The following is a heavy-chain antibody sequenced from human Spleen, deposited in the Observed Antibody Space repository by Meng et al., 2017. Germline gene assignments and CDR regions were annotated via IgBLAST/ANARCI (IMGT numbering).Heavy chain of an antibody. CDR2: ISGSGASP. J-gene: IGHJ5*02. CDR1: GFTFSSSA. D-gene: IGHD6-19*01. V-gene: IGHV3-23*01. CDR3: ARDEKQWLVADGWFDP. Sequence: GGSLRLSCAASGFTFSSSAMTWVRQAPGKGLEWVSSISGSGASPYYADSVKGRFTISRDNSKSTLYLQMDSLRAEDTAVYYCARDEKQWLVADGWFDPWGQGTLVTVSS.